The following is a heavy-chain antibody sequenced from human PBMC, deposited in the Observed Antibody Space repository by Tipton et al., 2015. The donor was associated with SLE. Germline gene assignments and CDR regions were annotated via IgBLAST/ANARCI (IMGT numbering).Heavy chain of an antibody. J-gene: IGHJ3*02. CDR3: ARGRMTRYGFDI. CDR1: GYTFSNYG. Sequence: QSGAEVKKAGASMKVSCKASGYTFSNYGISWVRQAPGQGLEWMGWISTYNGNTNSAQKLQGRVTMTTDTSTSTAYMELRSLRSDDTAVYYCARGRMTRYGFDIWGQGTMVPVSS. CDR2: ISTYNGNT. D-gene: IGHD2-21*02. V-gene: IGHV1-18*01.